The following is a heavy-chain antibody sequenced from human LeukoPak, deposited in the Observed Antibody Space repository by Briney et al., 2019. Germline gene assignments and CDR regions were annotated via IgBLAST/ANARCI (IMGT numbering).Heavy chain of an antibody. J-gene: IGHJ4*02. D-gene: IGHD5-12*01. CDR1: GGTFSSYT. V-gene: IGHV1-69*04. Sequence: SVKVSCKASGGTFSSYTISWVRQAPGQGLEWMGRIIPILGIANYAQKFQGRVTITADKSTSTAYMELSSLRSEDTAVYYCAREFAFDIVATGGSELFDNYWGQGTLVTVSS. CDR2: IIPILGIA. CDR3: AREFAFDIVATGGSELFDNY.